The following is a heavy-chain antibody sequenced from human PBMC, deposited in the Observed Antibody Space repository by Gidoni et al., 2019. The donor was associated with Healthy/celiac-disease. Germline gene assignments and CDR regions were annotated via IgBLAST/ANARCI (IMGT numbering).Heavy chain of an antibody. CDR1: CGSIRSSSYY. CDR3: ARHFPYDSSGYYYVN. CDR2: IHYSGST. Sequence: QLQLQESGPGLVKPSETLSLTCTVSCGSIRSSSYYWGWIRQPPGKGLEWIGSIHYSGSTYYNPSLKSRVTISVDTSKNQFSLKLSSVTAADTAVYYCARHFPYDSSGYYYVNWGQGTLVTVSS. D-gene: IGHD3-22*01. V-gene: IGHV4-39*01. J-gene: IGHJ4*02.